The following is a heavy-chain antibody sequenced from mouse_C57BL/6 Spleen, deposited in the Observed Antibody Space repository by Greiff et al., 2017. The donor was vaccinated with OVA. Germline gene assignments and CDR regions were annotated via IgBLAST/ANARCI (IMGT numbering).Heavy chain of an antibody. Sequence: QVQLKESGAELVRPGTSVKMSCKASGYTFTNYWIGWAKQRPGHGLEWIGDIYPGGGYTNYNEKFKGKATLTADKSSSTAYMQFSSLTSEDSAIYYCARRWDGENAMDYWGQGTSVTVSS. V-gene: IGHV1-63*01. CDR1: GYTFTNYW. J-gene: IGHJ4*01. CDR3: ARRWDGENAMDY. CDR2: IYPGGGYT. D-gene: IGHD4-1*01.